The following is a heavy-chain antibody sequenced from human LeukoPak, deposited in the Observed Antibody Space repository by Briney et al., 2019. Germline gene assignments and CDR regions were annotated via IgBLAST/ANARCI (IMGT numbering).Heavy chain of an antibody. D-gene: IGHD3-10*01. CDR1: GYSFTSYW. V-gene: IGHV5-51*01. CDR2: IYPGDSDT. CDR3: ARLLAVRGVIDQPTDYYYYYGMDV. J-gene: IGHJ6*02. Sequence: GESLKISCKGSGYSFTSYWIGWVRQMPGKGLEWMGIIYPGDSDTRYSPSFQGQVTISADKSISTAYLQWSSLKASGTAMYYCARLLAVRGVIDQPTDYYYYYGMDVWGQGTTVTVSS.